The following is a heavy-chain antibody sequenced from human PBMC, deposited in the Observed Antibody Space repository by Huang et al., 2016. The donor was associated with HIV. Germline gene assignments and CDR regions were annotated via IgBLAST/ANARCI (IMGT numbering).Heavy chain of an antibody. CDR3: ARVESRRYYDSSGYYY. Sequence: QVQLVQSGAEVKKPGSSVKVSCKASGGTFSSYAISWVRQAPGQGLGWMGSLILILGTANYAQKFQGRVTITADESTSTAYMELSSLRSEDTAVYYCARVESRRYYDSSGYYYWGQGTLVTVSS. CDR2: LILILGTA. V-gene: IGHV1-69*18. CDR1: GGTFSSYA. J-gene: IGHJ4*02. D-gene: IGHD3-22*01.